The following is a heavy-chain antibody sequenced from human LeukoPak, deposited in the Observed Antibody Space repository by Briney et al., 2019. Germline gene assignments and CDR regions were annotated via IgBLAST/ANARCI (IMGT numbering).Heavy chain of an antibody. V-gene: IGHV3-20*04. CDR1: GFSFDDYD. D-gene: IGHD1-26*01. CDR2: INWNGGST. Sequence: GGSLRLSCAASGFSFDDYDMSWVRQAPGKGLEWVSGINWNGGSTGYADSVKGRFTISRDNAKNSLYLQMSSLRAEDTALYYCAKEWELMGYNWFDPWGQGTLVTVSS. J-gene: IGHJ5*02. CDR3: AKEWELMGYNWFDP.